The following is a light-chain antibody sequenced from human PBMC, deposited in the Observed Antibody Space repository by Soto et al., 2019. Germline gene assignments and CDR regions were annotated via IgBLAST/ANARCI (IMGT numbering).Light chain of an antibody. CDR3: QQYYSFPLT. CDR1: QSVLYSSDNKNY. CDR2: WAS. Sequence: DMVMTQSPDSLAVSLGERATINCKSSQSVLYSSDNKNYLAWYQQKPGQPPKLLISWASTRESGVPDRFRGSGSGTDFTLTISSLQAEDVAVYYCQQYYSFPLTFGGGTKVEMK. J-gene: IGKJ4*01. V-gene: IGKV4-1*01.